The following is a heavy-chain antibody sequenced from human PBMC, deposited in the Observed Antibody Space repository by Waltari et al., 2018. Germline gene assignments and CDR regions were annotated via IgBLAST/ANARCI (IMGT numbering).Heavy chain of an antibody. D-gene: IGHD3-3*01. J-gene: IGHJ6*02. CDR3: AREGAETKEGVGGGMDV. Sequence: QVQLVESGGGVVQPGTSLRLSCGASGFSFNLYGMHWVRQAPGRGLEWISLIWYDGTNKYYGDSVQGRFAISKDNAKNTLYLEMASLRTDDTAVYYCAREGAETKEGVGGGMDVWGQGTTVIVSS. CDR2: IWYDGTNK. CDR1: GFSFNLYG. V-gene: IGHV3-33*01.